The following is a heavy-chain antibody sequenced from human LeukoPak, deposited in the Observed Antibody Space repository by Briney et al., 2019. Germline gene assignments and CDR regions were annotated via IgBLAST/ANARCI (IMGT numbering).Heavy chain of an antibody. D-gene: IGHD2-21*01. Sequence: ASVKVSCKASGYTFTGYYMHWVRQAPGQGLEWMGWINPNSGGTNYAQKFQGRVTITADKSTSTAYMELSSLRSEDTAVYYCARVTAYFPYYYYYMDVWGKGTTVTVSS. CDR3: ARVTAYFPYYYYYMDV. CDR1: GYTFTGYY. V-gene: IGHV1-2*02. J-gene: IGHJ6*03. CDR2: INPNSGGT.